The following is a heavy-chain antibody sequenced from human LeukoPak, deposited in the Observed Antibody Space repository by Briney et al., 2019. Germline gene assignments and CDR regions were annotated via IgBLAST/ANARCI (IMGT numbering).Heavy chain of an antibody. J-gene: IGHJ5*02. V-gene: IGHV3-23*01. CDR3: VKSDGLVRGYFSS. CDR1: GFTFSSYA. D-gene: IGHD1-1*01. CDR2: VSGRGHTA. Sequence: GGSLRLSCSASGFTFSSYAMSWVRQTPGKGLEWVSTVSGRGHTAFYADSVRGRFTISRVDSKNTLDLRMSSLRADDTAVHYCVKSDGLVRGYFSSWGQGTLVNV.